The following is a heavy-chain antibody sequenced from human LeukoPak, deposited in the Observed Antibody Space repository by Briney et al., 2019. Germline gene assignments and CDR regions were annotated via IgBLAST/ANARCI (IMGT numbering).Heavy chain of an antibody. D-gene: IGHD3-22*01. CDR2: ISYDVCKK. CDR3: AKDDYYDTSGYRD. Sequence: GGSLRLSCAASGFTFSSYGMHWVRQAPGKGLEWVAVISYDVCKKYYADSVKGRFTISRDNSKNTLYLQMNSLRAEDTAVYYCAKDDYYDTSGYRDWGQGTLVTVSS. V-gene: IGHV3-30*18. CDR1: GFTFSSYG. J-gene: IGHJ4*02.